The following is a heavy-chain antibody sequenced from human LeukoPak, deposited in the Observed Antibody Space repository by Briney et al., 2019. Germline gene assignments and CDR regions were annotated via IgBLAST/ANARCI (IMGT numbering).Heavy chain of an antibody. J-gene: IGHJ6*03. CDR3: ARDARSLRYFDWSYYYYYYMDV. Sequence: GGSLRLSCAASGFTFSSYSMNWVRQAPGKGLEWVSYISSSGSTIYYADSVKGRFTISRDNAKNSLYLQMNSLRAEDTAVYYCARDARSLRYFDWSYYYYYYMDVWGKGTTVTISS. D-gene: IGHD3-9*01. CDR1: GFTFSSYS. V-gene: IGHV3-48*04. CDR2: ISSSGSTI.